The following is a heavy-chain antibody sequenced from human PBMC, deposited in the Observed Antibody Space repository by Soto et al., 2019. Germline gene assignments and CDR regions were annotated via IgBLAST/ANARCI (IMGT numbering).Heavy chain of an antibody. CDR2: IYYSGTT. Sequence: SETLSLTCTVSGASISSNSWRWIRQPPGKGLEWIAYIYYSGTTNYNPSLKSRGTISLDTSKNQFSLRLNSVTAADTAVYYCARDLRGSGWYYFDSWGQGTLVTVS. V-gene: IGHV4-59*01. J-gene: IGHJ4*02. CDR3: ARDLRGSGWYYFDS. CDR1: GASISSNS. D-gene: IGHD6-19*01.